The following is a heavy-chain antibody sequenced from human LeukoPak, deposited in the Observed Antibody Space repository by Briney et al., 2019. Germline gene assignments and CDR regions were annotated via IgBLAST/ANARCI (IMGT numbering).Heavy chain of an antibody. V-gene: IGHV1-69*04. CDR2: IIPILGIA. J-gene: IGHJ3*02. D-gene: IGHD3-22*01. Sequence: SVKVCCKASGGTFSSYAISWVRQAPGQGLEWMGRIIPILGIANYAQKFQGRVTITADKSTSTAYLELSSISFEDPAVYYCARDRGYHSGFSDDAFDIWGQGTMVTVSS. CDR3: ARDRGYHSGFSDDAFDI. CDR1: GGTFSSYA.